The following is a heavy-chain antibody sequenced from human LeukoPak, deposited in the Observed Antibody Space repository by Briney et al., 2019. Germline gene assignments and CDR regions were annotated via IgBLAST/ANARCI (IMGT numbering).Heavy chain of an antibody. V-gene: IGHV1-2*02. Sequence: ASVKVSCKASGYTFTGYYMHWVRQAPGQGLEWMGWINPNSGGTNYAQKFQGRVTMTRDTSISTAYMELSRLRSDDTAVYYCARDRVVRGATNNSFDPWGQGTLVTVSS. J-gene: IGHJ5*02. CDR3: ARDRVVRGATNNSFDP. CDR2: INPNSGGT. D-gene: IGHD3-10*01. CDR1: GYTFTGYY.